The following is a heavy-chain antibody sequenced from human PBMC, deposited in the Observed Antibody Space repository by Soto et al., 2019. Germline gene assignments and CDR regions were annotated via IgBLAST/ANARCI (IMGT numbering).Heavy chain of an antibody. Sequence: GASVKVSCKASGYTFTSYGISWVRQAPGQGLEWMGWISAYNGNTNYAQKLQGRVTMTTDTSTSTAYMELSSLRSEDTAVYYRARDPGITMVRGVISPNWFDPWGQGTLVIVSS. V-gene: IGHV1-18*01. CDR2: ISAYNGNT. CDR1: GYTFTSYG. J-gene: IGHJ5*02. D-gene: IGHD3-10*01. CDR3: ARDPGITMVRGVISPNWFDP.